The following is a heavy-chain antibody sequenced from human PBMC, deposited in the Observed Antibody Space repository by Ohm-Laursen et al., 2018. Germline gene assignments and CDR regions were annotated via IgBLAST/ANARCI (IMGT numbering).Heavy chain of an antibody. J-gene: IGHJ4*02. D-gene: IGHD1-14*01. CDR2: IIINGAMI. Sequence: SLRLSCSASGFTFSNYGMSWFRQAPGKGPEWVSGIIINGAMIHYADSVRGRFTMSRDNSKTTLYLQLSSLRAEDTAIYYCARDPIDNNGYNPDYWGQGTLVTVSS. CDR1: GFTFSNYG. CDR3: ARDPIDNNGYNPDY. V-gene: IGHV3-23*01.